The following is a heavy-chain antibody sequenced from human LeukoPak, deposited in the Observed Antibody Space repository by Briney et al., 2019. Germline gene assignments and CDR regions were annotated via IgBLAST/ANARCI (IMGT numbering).Heavy chain of an antibody. CDR2: IYYSGST. J-gene: IGHJ4*02. CDR3: ARTAYFDWLRYFDY. D-gene: IGHD3-9*01. V-gene: IGHV4-31*03. CDR1: GGSISSGGYY. Sequence: SETLSLTCTVSGGSISSGGYYWSWIRQHPGKGLEWIGYIYYSGSTYYNPSLKSRVTISVDTSKNQFSLKLSSVTAADTAVYYCARTAYFDWLRYFDYWGQGTLVTVSS.